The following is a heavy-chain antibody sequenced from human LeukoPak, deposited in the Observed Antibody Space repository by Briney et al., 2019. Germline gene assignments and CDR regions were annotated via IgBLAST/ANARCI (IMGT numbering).Heavy chain of an antibody. CDR3: ARGGTYYPCIDY. J-gene: IGHJ4*02. CDR2: ISAYNGRT. CDR1: GYTFTSSY. V-gene: IGHV1-18*01. Sequence: ASVKVSCKASGYTFTSSYINWVRQAPGQRLEWMGWISAYNGRTNYAQKFQGRVTMTTDSSTSTAYMDLTSLRSDDTGVYYCARGGTYYPCIDYWGQGTLVTVSS. D-gene: IGHD1-26*01.